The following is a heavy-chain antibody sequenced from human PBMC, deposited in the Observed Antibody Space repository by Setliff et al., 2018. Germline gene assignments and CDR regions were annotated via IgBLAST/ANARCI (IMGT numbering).Heavy chain of an antibody. V-gene: IGHV1-18*01. CDR1: GYSFSDSA. J-gene: IGHJ5*01. Sequence: GASVKVSCKAYGYSFSDSAVNWVRQAPGQGLEWVGWISAYSGNAYYAQKLQDRVTLTTXXXTTTXXXXXXXXXXXXXXVYYCARLVRYCTRTACQKLAGDESWGQGTLVTVSS. CDR2: ISAYSGNA. D-gene: IGHD2-8*01. CDR3: ARLVRYCTRTACQKLAGDES.